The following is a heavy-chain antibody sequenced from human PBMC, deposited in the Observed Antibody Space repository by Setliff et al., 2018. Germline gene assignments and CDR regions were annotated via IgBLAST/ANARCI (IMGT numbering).Heavy chain of an antibody. CDR1: GYTFTSYG. Sequence: PGASVKVSCKASGYTFTSYGISWVRQAPGQGLEWMGWISAYNGNTNYAQKLQGRVTMTTDTSTSTAYMELRSLRSDDTAVYYCARVPLYFYDAGYFGHWGQGTLVTVSS. CDR2: ISAYNGNT. J-gene: IGHJ4*02. D-gene: IGHD3-16*01. CDR3: ARVPLYFYDAGYFGH. V-gene: IGHV1-18*01.